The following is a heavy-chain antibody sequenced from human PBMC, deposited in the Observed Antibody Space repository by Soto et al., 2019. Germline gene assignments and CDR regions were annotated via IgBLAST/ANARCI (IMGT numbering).Heavy chain of an antibody. Sequence: SETLSLNCGVYGGCCRDYIWTWIRQTPGKGPQWIGQINHSGSANYNPSLKSRVTISVHTSSSQFSLELSSVTAADTAVYYCARGLISGSHYSGGWYYFDSWGQGTQVTVSS. D-gene: IGHD1-26*01. CDR1: GGCCRDYI. CDR3: ARGLISGSHYSGGWYYFDS. V-gene: IGHV4-34*01. J-gene: IGHJ4*02. CDR2: INHSGSA.